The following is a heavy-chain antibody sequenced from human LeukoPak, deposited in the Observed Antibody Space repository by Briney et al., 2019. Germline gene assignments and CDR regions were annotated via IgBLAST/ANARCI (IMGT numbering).Heavy chain of an antibody. CDR1: GFTVSSND. CDR3: TRNWGSDNWFDP. CDR2: MYSCGST. D-gene: IGHD7-27*01. J-gene: IGHJ5*02. V-gene: IGHV3-53*01. Sequence: GGSLRLSCAASGFTVSSNDMTWVRQAPGRGLEGVSVMYSCGSTYYADSGKGRFTISRDNSKNTLYLQMNSLRAEDTAVYYCTRNWGSDNWFDPWGQGHLVTVSS.